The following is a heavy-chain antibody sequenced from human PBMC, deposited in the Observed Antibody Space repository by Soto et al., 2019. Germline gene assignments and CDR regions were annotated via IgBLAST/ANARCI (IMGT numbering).Heavy chain of an antibody. CDR2: IYYNDDR. D-gene: IGHD3-10*01. Sequence: SGPTLVNPTQTLTLTCTFSGFSFTTAGVAVGWIRQTPGGALEWLTLIYYNDDRRFSPSLKTRLTITGDTSKNQVVLSLTNVDPVDKATYLCAHSDGFYEIIYFDFWGQGIPVTVSS. J-gene: IGHJ4*02. V-gene: IGHV2-5*01. CDR3: AHSDGFYEIIYFDF. CDR1: GFSFTTAGVA.